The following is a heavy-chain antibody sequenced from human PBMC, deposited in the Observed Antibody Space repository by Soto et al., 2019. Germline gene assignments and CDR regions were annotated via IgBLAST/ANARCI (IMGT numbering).Heavy chain of an antibody. CDR1: GGSISGHY. J-gene: IGHJ6*03. CDR3: ARGPYYDLIWNYYYMDV. Sequence: QVQLQESGPGLVKPSETLSLSCSVSGGSISGHYWSWVRQTPGKGLEWIGYMYYSGRTNYNPSLKSRVTITVDTSKTPFSLTLTSVTAADTAVYYCARGPYYDLIWNYYYMDVWGKGTTVTVSS. D-gene: IGHD3-16*01. CDR2: MYYSGRT. V-gene: IGHV4-59*08.